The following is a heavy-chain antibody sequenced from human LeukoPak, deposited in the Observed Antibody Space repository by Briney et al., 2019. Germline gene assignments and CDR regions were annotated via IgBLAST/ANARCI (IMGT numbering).Heavy chain of an antibody. Sequence: PSETLSLTCTVSGGSISNSSYYWGWIRQPPGKGLEWIGSIYYSGSTYYNPSLKSRVTISVDTSKNQFSLKLSSVTAADTAVYYCARTVLTGDPSRFEFDYWGQGTLVTVSS. CDR3: ARTVLTGDPSRFEFDY. CDR2: IYYSGST. V-gene: IGHV4-39*07. CDR1: GGSISNSSYY. D-gene: IGHD7-27*01. J-gene: IGHJ4*02.